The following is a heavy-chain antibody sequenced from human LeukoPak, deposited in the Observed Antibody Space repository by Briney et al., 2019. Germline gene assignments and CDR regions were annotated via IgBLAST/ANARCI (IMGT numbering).Heavy chain of an antibody. J-gene: IGHJ4*02. D-gene: IGHD2-8*02. CDR1: GFTFSHAW. Sequence: GGSLRLSCTASGFTFSHAWMSWVRQAPGKGLEWVGRIKSKADGGTTDYAAPVKGRFTISRDDSKNTLFLQINSLKSEDTAVYYCTWGTGGNFDYWGQGTLVTVSS. CDR3: TWGTGGNFDY. CDR2: IKSKADGGTT. V-gene: IGHV3-15*01.